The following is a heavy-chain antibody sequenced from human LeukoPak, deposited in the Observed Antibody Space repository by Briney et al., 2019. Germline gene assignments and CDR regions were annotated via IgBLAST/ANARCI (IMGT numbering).Heavy chain of an antibody. V-gene: IGHV1-18*01. CDR3: ARVVYYYDSSGYLPYPDY. CDR1: GYTFTSYG. CDR2: ISAYNGNT. D-gene: IGHD3-22*01. Sequence: GASVKVSCKASGYTFTSYGISWVRQAPGQGLEWMGWISAYNGNTNYAQKLQGRVTMTTDTSTSTAYMELRSLRSDDTAVYYCARVVYYYDSSGYLPYPDYWGQGTLVTVSS. J-gene: IGHJ4*02.